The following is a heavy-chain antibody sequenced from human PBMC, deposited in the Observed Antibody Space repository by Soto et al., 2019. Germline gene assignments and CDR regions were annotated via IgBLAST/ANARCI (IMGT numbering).Heavy chain of an antibody. Sequence: QVQLVESGGGVIQPGTSLSLSCASSGFTVRSFGMYWVRQAPGKGLEWVAVVSYDGNHKYYADSVKGRFTVSRDNAKNMLYLQMNSLRGEDTAVYYCAKDVGQQLVLNYGMDVWGQGTTVTVSS. V-gene: IGHV3-30*18. J-gene: IGHJ6*02. CDR2: VSYDGNHK. CDR3: AKDVGQQLVLNYGMDV. D-gene: IGHD6-13*01. CDR1: GFTVRSFG.